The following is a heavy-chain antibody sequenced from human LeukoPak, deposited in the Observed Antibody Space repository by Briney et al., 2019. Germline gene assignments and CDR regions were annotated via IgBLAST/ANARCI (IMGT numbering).Heavy chain of an antibody. J-gene: IGHJ4*02. Sequence: GGSLRLSCAASGFTFSSYAMNWVRQAPGKGLEWVSSISSSSYIYYADSVKGRFTISRDNAKNSLYLQMNSLRAEDTAVYYCARDMAVGEMATITDDYWGQGTLVTVSS. D-gene: IGHD5-24*01. CDR2: ISSSSYI. CDR1: GFTFSSYA. V-gene: IGHV3-21*01. CDR3: ARDMAVGEMATITDDY.